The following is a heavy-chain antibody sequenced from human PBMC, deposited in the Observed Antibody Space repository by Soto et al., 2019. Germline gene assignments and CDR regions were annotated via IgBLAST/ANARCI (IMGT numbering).Heavy chain of an antibody. CDR2: ISSNGGST. D-gene: IGHD1-26*01. J-gene: IGHJ4*01. CDR3: SRSYSGYDFDS. CDR1: GFTFSSYA. V-gene: IGHV3-64*01. Sequence: AGGSLRLSCAASGFTFSSYAMHWVRQAPGKGLEYVSAISSNGGSTYYANSVKGRFTISRDNSKNTLYLQMGSLRAEDMAVYYFSRSYSGYDFDSWGQGTLVTVSS.